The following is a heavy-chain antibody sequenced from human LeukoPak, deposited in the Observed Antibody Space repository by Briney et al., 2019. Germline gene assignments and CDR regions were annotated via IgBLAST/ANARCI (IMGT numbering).Heavy chain of an antibody. CDR1: GGSISSYY. CDR3: ASLFTSPHYYYYGMDV. J-gene: IGHJ6*02. CDR2: IYYSGST. Sequence: KPSETLSLTCTVSGGSISSYYWSWIRQPPGKGLEWLGYIYYSGSTNYNPSLKSRVTISVDTSKNQFSLKLSSVTAADTAVYYCASLFTSPHYYYYGMDVWGQGTTVTVSS. V-gene: IGHV4-59*01. D-gene: IGHD2-21*01.